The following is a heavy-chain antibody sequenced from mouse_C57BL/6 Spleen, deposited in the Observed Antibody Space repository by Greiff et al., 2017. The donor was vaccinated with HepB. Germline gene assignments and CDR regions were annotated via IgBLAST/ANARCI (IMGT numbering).Heavy chain of an antibody. CDR1: GYTFTSYW. CDR3: ARETAQAGAMDY. CDR2: IDPSDSET. J-gene: IGHJ4*01. D-gene: IGHD3-2*02. V-gene: IGHV1-52*01. Sequence: QVQLQQPGAELVRPGSSVKLSCKASGYTFTSYWMHWVKQRPIQGLEWIGNIDPSDSETHYNQKFKDKTTLTVDKSSITAYMQLSSLTSEDSAVYCCARETAQAGAMDYWGQGTSVTVSS.